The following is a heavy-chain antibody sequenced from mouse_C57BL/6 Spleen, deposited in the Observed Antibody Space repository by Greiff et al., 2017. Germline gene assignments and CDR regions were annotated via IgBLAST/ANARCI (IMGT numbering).Heavy chain of an antibody. J-gene: IGHJ1*03. CDR1: GYTFTSYT. Sequence: QVQLQQSGAELARPGASVKMSCKASGYTFTSYTMHWVKQRPGQGLEWIGYINPSSGYTKYNQKFKDKATLTADKSSSTAYMQLSSLTSEDSAVYYCARAGPDWYFDVWGTGTTVTVSS. V-gene: IGHV1-4*01. CDR3: ARAGPDWYFDV. CDR2: INPSSGYT.